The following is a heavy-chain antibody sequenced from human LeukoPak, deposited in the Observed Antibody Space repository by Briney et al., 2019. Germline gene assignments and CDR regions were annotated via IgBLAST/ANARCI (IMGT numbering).Heavy chain of an antibody. CDR2: IFHTGRT. V-gene: IGHV4-38-2*02. J-gene: IGHJ5*02. D-gene: IGHD5-12*01. Sequence: SETLSLTCKVSGYSIGRDYYWAWLRQPPGKGLEWIGSIFHTGRTVYNPSYESRLTISMDTSKNEFFLRLNSVTASDTAVYFCARDGGYPTTDEGFDPWGLGTLVTVSS. CDR1: GYSIGRDYY. CDR3: ARDGGYPTTDEGFDP.